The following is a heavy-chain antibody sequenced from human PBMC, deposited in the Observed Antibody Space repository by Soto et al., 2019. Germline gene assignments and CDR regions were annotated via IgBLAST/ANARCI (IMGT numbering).Heavy chain of an antibody. CDR2: IKSKTDGGTT. CDR3: TTASGPGSYSPH. J-gene: IGHJ4*02. D-gene: IGHD1-26*01. Sequence: EVQLVESGGGLVKPGGSLRLSCAASGFTFSNAWVSWVRQAPGKGLEWVGRIKSKTDGGTTDYAAPVKGRFTISRDDSKNTLYLQMNSLKTEDTAVYYCTTASGPGSYSPHWGQGTLVTVSS. CDR1: GFTFSNAW. V-gene: IGHV3-15*01.